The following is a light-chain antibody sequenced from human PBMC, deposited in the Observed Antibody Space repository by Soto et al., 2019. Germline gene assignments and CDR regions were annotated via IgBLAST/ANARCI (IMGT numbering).Light chain of an antibody. CDR3: QQYNSYSRT. Sequence: DIQMTQSPSTLSASVGDRVTITCRASQSIRSWLAWYQQKPGKAPKLLIYKASSLESGVPSRFSGSGSGTEFTLTISSLQPDDFATYYCQQYNSYSRTFGLGTKVDIK. J-gene: IGKJ1*01. V-gene: IGKV1-5*03. CDR2: KAS. CDR1: QSIRSW.